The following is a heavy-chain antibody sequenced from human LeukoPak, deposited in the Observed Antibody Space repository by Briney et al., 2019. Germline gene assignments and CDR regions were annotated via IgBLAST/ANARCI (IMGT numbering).Heavy chain of an antibody. CDR2: IYYSGST. V-gene: IGHV4-61*08. CDR3: ARAVHKNSGIDY. J-gene: IGHJ4*02. CDR1: GGSISSGDYY. D-gene: IGHD6-25*01. Sequence: PSETLSLTCTVSGGSISSGDYYWSWIRQPPGKGLEWIGYIYYSGSTNYNPSLKSRVTISVDTSKNQFSLKLSSVTAADTAVYYCARAVHKNSGIDYWGQGTLVTVSS.